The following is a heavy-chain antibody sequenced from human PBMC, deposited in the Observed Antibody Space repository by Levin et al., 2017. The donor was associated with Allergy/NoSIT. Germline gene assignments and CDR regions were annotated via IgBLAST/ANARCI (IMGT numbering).Heavy chain of an antibody. V-gene: IGHV1-2*02. CDR1: GYTFTGYY. CDR3: ARDSDTTGIGTNLDYYYYGMDV. D-gene: IGHD1-1*01. Sequence: ASVKVSCKASGYTFTGYYMHWVRQAPGQGLEWMGWINPNSGGTNYAQKFQGRVTMTRDTSISTAYMELSRLRSDDTAVYYCARDSDTTGIGTNLDYYYYGMDVWGQGTTVTVSS. CDR2: INPNSGGT. J-gene: IGHJ6*02.